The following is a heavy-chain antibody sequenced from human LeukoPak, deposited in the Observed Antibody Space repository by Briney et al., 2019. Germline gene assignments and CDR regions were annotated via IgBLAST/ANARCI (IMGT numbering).Heavy chain of an antibody. CDR1: GFIFSSYW. J-gene: IGHJ4*02. D-gene: IGHD3-3*01. V-gene: IGHV3-74*01. Sequence: GGSLRLSCAASGFIFSSYWIHWVRQAPRKGLVWVSRINPDGGSTYYADSVKGRFTISRDNSKSSLYLQMNSLRAEDTAVYYCARATSYDGRYFDYWGQGTLVTVSS. CDR2: INPDGGST. CDR3: ARATSYDGRYFDY.